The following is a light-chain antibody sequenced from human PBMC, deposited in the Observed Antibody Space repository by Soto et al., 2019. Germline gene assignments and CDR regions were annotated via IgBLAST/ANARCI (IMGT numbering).Light chain of an antibody. CDR1: QSISSY. V-gene: IGKV1-39*01. J-gene: IGKJ1*01. CDR3: QQSYSTSWT. CDR2: AAS. Sequence: DIQMTQSPSSLSASVGDRVTITCRASQSISSYLNWYQQKPGKAPKLLIYAASSLQSGVPSRFSGRGSGTDFTLTISSLQPEDFATYYGQQSYSTSWTFGQGTKVEIK.